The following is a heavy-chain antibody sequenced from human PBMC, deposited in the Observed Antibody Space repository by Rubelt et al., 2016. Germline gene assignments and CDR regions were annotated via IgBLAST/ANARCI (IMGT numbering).Heavy chain of an antibody. CDR2: SYYSGST. J-gene: IGHJ4*02. CDR1: GGSISSSSYY. Sequence: QLQLQESGPGLVKPSETLSLTCTVSGGSISSSSYYWGWIRQPPGKGLEWIGSSYYSGSTYYNPSLKIRVTISGDTSKTQFSLRLGAVTAADTAVYYCAGGITIFGVASGYFDYWGQGTLVTVSS. D-gene: IGHD3-3*01. V-gene: IGHV4-39*07. CDR3: AGGITIFGVASGYFDY.